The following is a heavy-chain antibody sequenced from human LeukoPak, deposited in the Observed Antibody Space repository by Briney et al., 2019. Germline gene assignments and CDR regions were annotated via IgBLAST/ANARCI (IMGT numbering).Heavy chain of an antibody. Sequence: GGSLRLSCAASGFTFSSYSMNWVRQAPGKGLEWVSSISSSSSYIYYADSVKGRFTISRDNAKNSLYLQMNSLRAEDTAVYYCARVPSYRPGAIWFGESPSDYYFDYWGQGTLVTVSS. J-gene: IGHJ4*02. V-gene: IGHV3-21*01. CDR2: ISSSSSYI. CDR3: ARVPSYRPGAIWFGESPSDYYFDY. CDR1: GFTFSSYS. D-gene: IGHD3-10*01.